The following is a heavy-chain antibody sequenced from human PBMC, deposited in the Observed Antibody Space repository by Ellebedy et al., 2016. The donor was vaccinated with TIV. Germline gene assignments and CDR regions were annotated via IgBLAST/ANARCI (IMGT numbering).Heavy chain of an antibody. V-gene: IGHV3-7*03. J-gene: IGHJ4*02. CDR3: ASPPGVVAL. Sequence: PGGSLRLSCAGSGFTFRFYWMSWVRQAPGKGPEWVANINNDGSEKFYVDSVKGRFTISRDNAKNSLYLQMNSLRAEDTAVYYCASPPGVVALWGQGTLVTVSS. CDR1: GFTFRFYW. D-gene: IGHD3-10*01. CDR2: INNDGSEK.